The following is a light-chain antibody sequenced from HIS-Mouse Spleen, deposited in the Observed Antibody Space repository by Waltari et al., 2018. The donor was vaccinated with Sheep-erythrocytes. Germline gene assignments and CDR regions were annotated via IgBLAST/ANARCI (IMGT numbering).Light chain of an antibody. V-gene: IGLV2-23*01. CDR1: RSDVGRYNF. CDR3: CSYAGSSTWV. J-gene: IGLJ3*02. Sequence: QSALTQPASVSGSPGQSITISCPGTRSDVGRYNFVSWYQQHPGKAPKLMIYEGSKRPSGVSNRFSGSKSGNTASLTISWLQAEDEADYYCCSYAGSSTWVFGGGTKLTVL. CDR2: EGS.